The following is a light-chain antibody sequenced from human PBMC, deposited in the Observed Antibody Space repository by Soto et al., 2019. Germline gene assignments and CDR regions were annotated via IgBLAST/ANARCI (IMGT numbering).Light chain of an antibody. V-gene: IGKV3-20*01. CDR1: QSVSSSY. CDR3: QQYGSSPRT. J-gene: IGKJ1*01. Sequence: EIVLTHSPVTLSLSPVERATLSFMASQSVSSSYLAWYQQKPGQAPRLLIYGASSRATGIPDRFSGSGSGTDFTLTISRLEPEDFAVYYCQQYGSSPRTFGQGTKVDIK. CDR2: GAS.